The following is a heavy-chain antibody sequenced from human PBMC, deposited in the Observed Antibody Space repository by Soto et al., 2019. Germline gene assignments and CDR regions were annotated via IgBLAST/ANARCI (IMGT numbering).Heavy chain of an antibody. CDR1: GLAFSTHW. V-gene: IGHV3-7*01. Sequence: PGGSLRLSCAASGLAFSTHWMTWVRQAPGKGLEWVANINQDGTEKYYVDSVKGRFTISRDNSRNTLYLQMNSLRAEDTAVYYCVRDLGPPRQECSKTTCPIYYYGMDVWGQGTTVTVSS. CDR2: INQDGTEK. J-gene: IGHJ6*02. CDR3: VRDLGPPRQECSKTTCPIYYYGMDV. D-gene: IGHD2-2*01.